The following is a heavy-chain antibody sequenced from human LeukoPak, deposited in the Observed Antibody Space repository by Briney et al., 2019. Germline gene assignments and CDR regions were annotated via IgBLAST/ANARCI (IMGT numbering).Heavy chain of an antibody. D-gene: IGHD3-10*01. CDR1: GFTFSTYA. V-gene: IGHV3-23*01. J-gene: IGHJ4*02. CDR2: LSGSGGST. Sequence: GGSLRLSCDASGFTFSTYAMSWVRQAPGEGLEWVSGLSGSGGSTWYADSVKGRFTISRDNSKDTLHVQMNSLRAEDTAIYYCARRSVVWGDPFDYWGQGTLVTVSS. CDR3: ARRSVVWGDPFDY.